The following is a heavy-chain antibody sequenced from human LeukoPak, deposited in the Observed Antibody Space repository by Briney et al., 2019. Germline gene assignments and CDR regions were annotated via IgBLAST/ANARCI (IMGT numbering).Heavy chain of an antibody. Sequence: PWASVKVSCKASGGTFSSYAISWVRQAPGQGLEWMGGIIPIFGTANYAQKFQGRVTITADKSTSTAYMELSSLRSEDTAVYYCARDGGSGSYELDYWGQGTLVTVSS. J-gene: IGHJ4*02. CDR2: IIPIFGTA. CDR3: ARDGGSGSYELDY. V-gene: IGHV1-69*06. D-gene: IGHD3-10*01. CDR1: GGTFSSYA.